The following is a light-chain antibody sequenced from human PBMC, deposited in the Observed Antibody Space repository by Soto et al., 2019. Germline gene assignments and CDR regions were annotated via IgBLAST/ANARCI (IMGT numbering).Light chain of an antibody. CDR3: QQYGSSPQT. V-gene: IGKV3-20*01. CDR1: QSVSSSY. Sequence: IVLTQSPGTLSLSPGERATLSCRASQSVSSSYLAWYQQKPGQAPRLLIYGASSRATGIPDRCSGSGSGTDFTLTFSRLEPEDFAVYYCQQYGSSPQTFGQGTKVDIK. J-gene: IGKJ1*01. CDR2: GAS.